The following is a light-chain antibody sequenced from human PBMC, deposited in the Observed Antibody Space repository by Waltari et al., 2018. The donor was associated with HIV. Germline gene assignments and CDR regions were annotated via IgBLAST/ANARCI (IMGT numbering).Light chain of an antibody. Sequence: QSALTQYPSASGSPGQAVTISCTGTSSDVGTYDYVSWYQQHPGEAPKLVIYDVYKRPSGVPDRFSGSKSGTTASLTVSGLQADDEASYYCSSYAGSKNRVVFGGGTFLTVL. CDR1: SSDVGTYDY. CDR3: SSYAGSKNRVV. J-gene: IGLJ2*01. CDR2: DVY. V-gene: IGLV2-8*01.